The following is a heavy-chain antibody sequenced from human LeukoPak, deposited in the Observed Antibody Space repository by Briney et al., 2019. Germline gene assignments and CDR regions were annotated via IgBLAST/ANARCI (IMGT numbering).Heavy chain of an antibody. Sequence: TSQTLSLTCTVSGGSISSGDYYWSWISQPPGKGLEWIGYVYYSGSTYYNPSLKSRVTISVDTSKNQFSLKLSSVTAADTAVYYCARVLKHSSSSNWFDPWGQGTLVTVSS. CDR3: ARVLKHSSSSNWFDP. J-gene: IGHJ5*02. CDR1: GGSISSGDYY. V-gene: IGHV4-30-4*08. D-gene: IGHD6-6*01. CDR2: VYYSGST.